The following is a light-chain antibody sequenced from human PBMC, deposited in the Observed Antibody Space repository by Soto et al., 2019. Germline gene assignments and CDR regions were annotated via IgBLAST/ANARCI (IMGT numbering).Light chain of an antibody. V-gene: IGLV2-14*01. CDR3: SSYTSSSTLVV. J-gene: IGLJ1*01. CDR1: SSDVGGYSY. CDR2: EVS. Sequence: QSVLTQPASVSGSPGQSITISCTGTSSDVGGYSYVSWYQQHPGKAPKLMIFEVSNRPSGVSNRFSGSKSGNTASLTISGLQAEDEADYYCSSYTSSSTLVVFGTGTKVTVL.